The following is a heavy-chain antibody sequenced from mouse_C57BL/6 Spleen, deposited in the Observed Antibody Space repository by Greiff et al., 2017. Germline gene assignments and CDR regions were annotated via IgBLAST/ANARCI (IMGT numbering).Heavy chain of an antibody. Sequence: QVQLQQSGAELVKPGASVKMSCTASGYTFTTYPIEWMKQNHGKSLEWIGNFHPYNDDTKYNEKFKGKSTLTVEKASSTVYLELSRLTSDVSAVYFCAITTVVASWFSYWGQGTLVTVSA. V-gene: IGHV1-47*01. J-gene: IGHJ3*01. CDR1: GYTFTTYP. CDR3: AITTVVASWFSY. D-gene: IGHD1-1*01. CDR2: FHPYNDDT.